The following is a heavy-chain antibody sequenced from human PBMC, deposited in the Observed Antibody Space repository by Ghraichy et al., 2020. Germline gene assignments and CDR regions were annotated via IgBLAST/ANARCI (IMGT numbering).Heavy chain of an antibody. J-gene: IGHJ5*02. Sequence: SETLSLTCAVYGGSFSGYYWSWIRQPPGKGLEWIGEINHSGSTNYNPSLKSRVTISVDTSKNQFSLKLSSVTAADTAVYYCARGPANYVWGSYRNNWFDPCGQGTLVTVSS. CDR1: GGSFSGYY. D-gene: IGHD3-16*02. CDR3: ARGPANYVWGSYRNNWFDP. CDR2: INHSGST. V-gene: IGHV4-34*01.